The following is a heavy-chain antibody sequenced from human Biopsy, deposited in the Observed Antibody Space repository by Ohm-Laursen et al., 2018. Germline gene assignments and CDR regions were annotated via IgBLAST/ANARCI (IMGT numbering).Heavy chain of an antibody. CDR1: GFYFSNYA. CDR2: IRDKANSYTT. J-gene: IGHJ5*01. V-gene: IGHV3-72*01. CDR3: ARAGRYCSGGGCYSWFDS. Sequence: SLRLSCAASGFYFSNYAMSWVRQAPGKGLEWVDRIRDKANSYTTDYAASVKGRFTISRDDSKNSLYLQMNSLKTEDTALYYCARAGRYCSGGGCYSWFDSWGQGTLVTVSS. D-gene: IGHD2-15*01.